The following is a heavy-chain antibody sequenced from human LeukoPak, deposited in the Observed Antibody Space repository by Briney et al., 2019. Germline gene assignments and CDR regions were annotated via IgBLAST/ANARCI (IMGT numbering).Heavy chain of an antibody. CDR1: GFTVDSNY. Sequence: GGSLRLSCAASGFTVDSNYLSWVRQAPGKGLEWVSTIYTGGNTYYAASVKGRCTISRDFPKNTVFLHMNSLRAEDTAMYYCARGDDSGYYDYFDYWGQGALVTVSS. CDR3: ARGDDSGYYDYFDY. CDR2: IYTGGNT. V-gene: IGHV3-53*01. D-gene: IGHD3-22*01. J-gene: IGHJ4*02.